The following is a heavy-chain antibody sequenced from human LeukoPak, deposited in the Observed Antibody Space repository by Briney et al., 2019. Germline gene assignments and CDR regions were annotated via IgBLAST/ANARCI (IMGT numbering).Heavy chain of an antibody. CDR1: GGSISSYY. J-gene: IGHJ4*02. Sequence: SETLSLTCTVSGGSISSYYWSWIRQPPGKGLEWIGYIYTSGSTNYNPSLKSRVTISVDTSKNQFSLKLSSVTAADTAVYYCARSDSGSYYHYFDYWGQGTLVTVFS. CDR3: ARSDSGSYYHYFDY. CDR2: IYTSGST. D-gene: IGHD1-26*01. V-gene: IGHV4-4*09.